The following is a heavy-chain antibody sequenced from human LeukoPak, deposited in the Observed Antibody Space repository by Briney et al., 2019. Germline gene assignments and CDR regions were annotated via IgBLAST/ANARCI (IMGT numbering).Heavy chain of an antibody. CDR2: IWYDGSNK. J-gene: IGHJ3*02. V-gene: IGHV3-33*06. Sequence: GGSLRLSCAASGFTFSSYGMHWVRQAPGKGREWVAVIWYDGSNKYYADSVKGRLTISRDNSKNTLYLQMNSLRAEDTAVYYCAKDPRVLLWFGEAEAFDIWGQGTMVTVSS. CDR1: GFTFSSYG. D-gene: IGHD3-10*01. CDR3: AKDPRVLLWFGEAEAFDI.